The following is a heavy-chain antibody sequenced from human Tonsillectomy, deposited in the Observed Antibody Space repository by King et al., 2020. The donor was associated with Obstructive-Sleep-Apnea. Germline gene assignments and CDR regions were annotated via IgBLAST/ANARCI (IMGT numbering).Heavy chain of an antibody. J-gene: IGHJ6*02. CDR3: ARGNGSTYYDILTGYLPVGRGAYYYYYGMDV. Sequence: QLQESGPGLVKPSETLSLTCTVSGGSISSYYWSWIRQPPGKGLEWIGYIYYSGSTNYNPSLKSRVTISVDTSKNQFSLKLSSVTAADTAVYYCARGNGSTYYDILTGYLPVGRGAYYYYYGMDVWGQGTTVTVSS. CDR1: GGSISSYY. V-gene: IGHV4-59*01. CDR2: IYYSGST. D-gene: IGHD3-9*01.